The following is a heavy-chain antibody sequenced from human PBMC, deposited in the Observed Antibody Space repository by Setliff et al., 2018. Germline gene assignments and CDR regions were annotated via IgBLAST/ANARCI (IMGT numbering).Heavy chain of an antibody. CDR1: GYTFTDYY. CDR3: ARDPLPKHYDVVTGYYSAPNYYYMDV. V-gene: IGHV1-2*02. CDR2: LNPKNNDT. D-gene: IGHD3-9*01. J-gene: IGHJ6*03. Sequence: ASVKVSCKTSGYTFTDYYIHWVRQAPGEGLEWMGWLNPKNNDTSYAQKFLGKVTMTRDTSISAAYMELITLRSDDTALYYCARDPLPKHYDVVTGYYSAPNYYYMDVWGKGTTVTVSS.